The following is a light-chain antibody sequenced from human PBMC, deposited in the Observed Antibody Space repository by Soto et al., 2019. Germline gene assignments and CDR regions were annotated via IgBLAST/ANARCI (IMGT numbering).Light chain of an antibody. CDR2: AAS. Sequence: EVAVTQSQATLSVSPGERATLSCRASQSVASNLAWYQQKPGQTPRLLIYAASTRATGIPARFSGSGSGTEFTLTISGLQSEDFAIYYCQQYNKWPLITFGQGTRLEI. CDR3: QQYNKWPLIT. J-gene: IGKJ5*01. V-gene: IGKV3-15*01. CDR1: QSVASN.